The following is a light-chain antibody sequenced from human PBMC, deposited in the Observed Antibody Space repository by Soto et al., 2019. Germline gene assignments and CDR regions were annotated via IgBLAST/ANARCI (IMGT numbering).Light chain of an antibody. CDR3: QQYNNWPPIT. CDR1: QSVTSN. V-gene: IGKV3-15*01. J-gene: IGKJ5*01. Sequence: EVVMTQSPATLSVSPGDRATLSCRASQSVTSNLAWYQQKPGQAPRLLIYGASTRATGIPGRFSGSGSGTEFTLTISSLQSEDFAVYFCQQYNNWPPITFGQGTRLEIK. CDR2: GAS.